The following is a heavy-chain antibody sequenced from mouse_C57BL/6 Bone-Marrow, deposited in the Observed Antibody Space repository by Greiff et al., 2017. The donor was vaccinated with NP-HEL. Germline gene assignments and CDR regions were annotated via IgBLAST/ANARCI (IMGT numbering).Heavy chain of an antibody. J-gene: IGHJ2*01. CDR3: ARWGTTAY. D-gene: IGHD1-2*01. Sequence: QVQLQQSGAELVKPGASVKISCKASGYAFSSYWMNWVKQRPGKGLEWIGQIYPGDGDTNYNGKFKGQATLTADKSSRTAYMQIRSLTYEDSAVYFCARWGTTAYWGQGTTLTVSS. CDR1: GYAFSSYW. V-gene: IGHV1-80*01. CDR2: IYPGDGDT.